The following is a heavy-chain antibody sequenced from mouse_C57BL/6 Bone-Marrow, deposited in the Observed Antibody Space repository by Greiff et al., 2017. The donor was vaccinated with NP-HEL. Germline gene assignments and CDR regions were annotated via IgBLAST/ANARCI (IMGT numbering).Heavy chain of an antibody. CDR1: GFTFSSYG. V-gene: IGHV5-6*01. J-gene: IGHJ2*01. CDR2: ISSGGSYT. Sequence: EVNLVESGGDLVKPGGSLKLSCAASGFTFSSYGMSWVRQTPDKRLEWVAAISSGGSYTYYPDSVKGRFTISRDNAKNTLYLQMSSLKSEDTAMYYCARLGDDWGQGTTLTVSS. CDR3: ARLGDD.